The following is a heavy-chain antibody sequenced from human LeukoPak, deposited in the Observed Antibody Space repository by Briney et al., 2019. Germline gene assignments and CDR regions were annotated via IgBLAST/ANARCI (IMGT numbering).Heavy chain of an antibody. CDR1: GFTFSIYA. D-gene: IGHD3-16*02. Sequence: GGSLRLSCAASGFTFSIYAMSWVRQAPGKGLEWVSSITGSGAGTYYADSVKGRFTISRDNSKNTLYLQMNSLRAEDTAVYYCVKFIPLYNWFDPWGQGTLVTVSS. CDR3: VKFIPLYNWFDP. CDR2: ITGSGAGT. J-gene: IGHJ5*02. V-gene: IGHV3-23*01.